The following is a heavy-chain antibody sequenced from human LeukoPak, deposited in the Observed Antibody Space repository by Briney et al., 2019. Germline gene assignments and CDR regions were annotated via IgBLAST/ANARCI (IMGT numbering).Heavy chain of an antibody. D-gene: IGHD3-9*01. V-gene: IGHV3-23*01. CDR3: ANLRYFDWLQKSTFDY. CDR1: GFTFSSYA. Sequence: GGSLRLSCAASGFTFSSYAMSWARQAPGKGLEWVSSISGSVGSTYYAASVKGRFTISRDNSKNTLYLQMNSLSAEDTAVYYCANLRYFDWLQKSTFDYWGQGTLVTVSS. CDR2: ISGSVGST. J-gene: IGHJ4*02.